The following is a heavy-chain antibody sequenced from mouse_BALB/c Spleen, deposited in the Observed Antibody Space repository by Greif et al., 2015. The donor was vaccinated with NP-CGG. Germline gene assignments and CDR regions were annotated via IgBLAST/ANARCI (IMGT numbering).Heavy chain of an antibody. D-gene: IGHD2-3*01. CDR3: ARYDGYYYYAMEY. CDR1: GFAFSSYD. V-gene: IGHV5-12-1*01. Sequence: DVKLVESGGGLVKPGGSLKLSCAASGFAFSSYDMSWVRQTPGKRLEWVAYISSGGGSTYYPDTVKGRFTISRDNAKNTLYLQMSSLKSEDTVMYYCARYDGYYYYAMEYWGQGTAVTVSS. J-gene: IGHJ4*01. CDR2: ISSGGGST.